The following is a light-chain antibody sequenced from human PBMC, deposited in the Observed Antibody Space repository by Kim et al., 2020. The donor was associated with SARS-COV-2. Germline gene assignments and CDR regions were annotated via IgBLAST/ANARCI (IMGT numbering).Light chain of an antibody. J-gene: IGKJ2*01. V-gene: IGKV3-11*01. CDR2: DVS. Sequence: EMYLTQSPGTLSLSPGDTATLSCRARQSVSATVAWYQQRRGQAPRLLIYDVSQRATGIPARFSGSGSGTDFTLTINNLQPEDFAVYYCQHRSNWHTFGQGNKLEI. CDR1: QSVSAT. CDR3: QHRSNWHT.